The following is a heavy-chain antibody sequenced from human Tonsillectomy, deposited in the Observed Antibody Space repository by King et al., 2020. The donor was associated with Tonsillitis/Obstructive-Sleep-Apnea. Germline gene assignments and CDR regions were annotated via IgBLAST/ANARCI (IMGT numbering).Heavy chain of an antibody. CDR3: ARDTDFAFDF. V-gene: IGHV3-48*02. Sequence: VQLVESGGGLVQPGGSLRLSCAASGFTFSSYSLNWVRQAPGKGLEWGSYVTSRSDIISYADSVKGRFTISRDNAKNSLYLQMNSLRDDDTAVYYCARDTDFAFDFWGQGTMVTVSS. CDR2: VTSRSDII. D-gene: IGHD2-21*02. CDR1: GFTFSSYS. J-gene: IGHJ3*01.